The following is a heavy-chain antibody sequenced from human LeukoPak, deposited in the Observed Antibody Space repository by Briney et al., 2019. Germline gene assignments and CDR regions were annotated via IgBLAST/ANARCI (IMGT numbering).Heavy chain of an antibody. D-gene: IGHD6-6*01. CDR1: GFTFSSYS. J-gene: IGHJ4*02. CDR3: ARARVSIAALPDDY. Sequence: PGGSLRLSCAASGFTFSSYSMNWVRQAPGKGLEWVSYISSSSSTIYYADSVKGRFTISRDNAKNSLYLQMNSLRTEDTAVYYCARARVSIAALPDDYWGQGTLVTVSS. CDR2: ISSSSSTI. V-gene: IGHV3-48*01.